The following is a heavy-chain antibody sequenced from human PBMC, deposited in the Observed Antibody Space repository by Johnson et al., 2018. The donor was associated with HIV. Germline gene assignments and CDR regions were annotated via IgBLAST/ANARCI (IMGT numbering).Heavy chain of an antibody. D-gene: IGHD3-16*01. CDR2: ITGSGTVV. CDR1: GFTFSDYY. CDR3: AIGGSDVFDI. Sequence: QVQLVESGGGLVKPGGSLRLSCAASGFTFSDYYMSWIRQAPGKGLEWVSYITGSGTVVYSADSVKGRFTISRDNAKNSLYLQMNSLRADDTAVYYCAIGGSDVFDIWGRGTMVTVSS. V-gene: IGHV3-11*04. J-gene: IGHJ3*02.